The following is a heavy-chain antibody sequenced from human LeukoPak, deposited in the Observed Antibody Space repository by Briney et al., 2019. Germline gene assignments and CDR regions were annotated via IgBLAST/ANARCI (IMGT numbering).Heavy chain of an antibody. V-gene: IGHV4-39*01. Sequence: SETLSLTCTVSGGSISSSSYYWGRIRQPPGKGLEWIGSIYYSGSTYYNPSLKSRVTISVDTSKNQFSLKLSSVTAADTAVYYCASPVWSYDLWSGLDAFDIWGQGTMVTVSS. CDR2: IYYSGST. CDR1: GGSISSSSYY. J-gene: IGHJ3*02. D-gene: IGHD3-3*01. CDR3: ASPVWSYDLWSGLDAFDI.